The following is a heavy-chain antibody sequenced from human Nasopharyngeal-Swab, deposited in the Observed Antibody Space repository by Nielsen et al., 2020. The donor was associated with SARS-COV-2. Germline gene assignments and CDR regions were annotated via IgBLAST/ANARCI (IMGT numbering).Heavy chain of an antibody. CDR2: IYYSGST. Sequence: SETLSLTCTVSGGSISSSSYYWGWIRQPPGKGLEWIGSIYYSGSTYYNPSLKSRVTISVDTSKNQFSLKLSSVTAADTVVYYCARLTVLLWFGEPTYMDVWGKGTTVTVSS. V-gene: IGHV4-39*01. J-gene: IGHJ6*03. CDR1: GGSISSSSYY. CDR3: ARLTVLLWFGEPTYMDV. D-gene: IGHD3-10*01.